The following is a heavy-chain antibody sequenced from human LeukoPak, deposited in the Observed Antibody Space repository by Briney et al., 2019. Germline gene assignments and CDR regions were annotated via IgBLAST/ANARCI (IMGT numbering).Heavy chain of an antibody. J-gene: IGHJ4*02. CDR3: ARASLASAGTRF. CDR2: INPNSGGT. D-gene: IGHD6-13*01. Sequence: ASVKVSCKASGYTFSGYYIHWVRQAPGQGLEWVGWINPNSGGTNYAQKFQDRVTMTRDTSITTSYMELSSLTSDDTAVYYCARASLASAGTRFWGQGTLVTVSS. V-gene: IGHV1-2*02. CDR1: GYTFSGYY.